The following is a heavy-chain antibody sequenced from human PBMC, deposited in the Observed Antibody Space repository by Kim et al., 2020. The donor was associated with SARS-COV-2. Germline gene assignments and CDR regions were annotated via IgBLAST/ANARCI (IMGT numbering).Heavy chain of an antibody. D-gene: IGHD3-9*01. V-gene: IGHV3-11*04. CDR3: ARGETVYDILTNHYFDY. J-gene: IGHJ4*02. Sequence: VKGRFTISRDNAKNSLYLQMNSLRAEDTAVYYCARGETVYDILTNHYFDYWGQGTLVTVSS.